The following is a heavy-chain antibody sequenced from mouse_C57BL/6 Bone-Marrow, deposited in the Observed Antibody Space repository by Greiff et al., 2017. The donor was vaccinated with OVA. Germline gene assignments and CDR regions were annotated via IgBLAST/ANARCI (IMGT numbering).Heavy chain of an antibody. CDR1: GYTFTNYW. CDR2: IYPGGGYT. J-gene: IGHJ2*01. Sequence: QVQLKESGAELVRPGTSVKMSCKASGYTFTNYWIGWAKQRPGHGLEWIGDIYPGGGYTNYNEKFKGKATLTADKSSSTAYMQVSSLTSEDSAIYYCAREVTYYFDYWGQGTTLTVSS. D-gene: IGHD2-2*01. CDR3: AREVTYYFDY. V-gene: IGHV1-63*01.